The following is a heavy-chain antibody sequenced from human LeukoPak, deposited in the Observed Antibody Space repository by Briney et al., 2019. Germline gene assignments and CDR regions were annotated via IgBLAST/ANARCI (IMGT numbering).Heavy chain of an antibody. Sequence: ASVKVSCKASGYAFTGYYMHWVRQAPGQGLEWMGWINPNSGGTNYAQKFQGRVTMTRDTSISTAYMELSRLRSDDTAVYYCARVPITILGVVILPPFDYWGQGTLVTVSS. CDR1: GYAFTGYY. J-gene: IGHJ4*02. CDR2: INPNSGGT. D-gene: IGHD3-3*01. V-gene: IGHV1-2*02. CDR3: ARVPITILGVVILPPFDY.